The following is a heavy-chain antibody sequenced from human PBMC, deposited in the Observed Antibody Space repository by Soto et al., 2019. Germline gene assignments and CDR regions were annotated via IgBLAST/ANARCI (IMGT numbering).Heavy chain of an antibody. V-gene: IGHV1-46*01. Sequence: GPPVKVSCKASGYTFTSYYMHWVRQAPGQGLEWMGIINPYDGNTNYTQKLQGRVTMTTDTSTSTAYMELRSLNSDDTAVYYCARAPKDGSGWNDYYYYYTDVWAKGTTVTVSS. CDR2: INPYDGNT. D-gene: IGHD6-19*01. J-gene: IGHJ6*03. CDR1: GYTFTSYY. CDR3: ARAPKDGSGWNDYYYYYTDV.